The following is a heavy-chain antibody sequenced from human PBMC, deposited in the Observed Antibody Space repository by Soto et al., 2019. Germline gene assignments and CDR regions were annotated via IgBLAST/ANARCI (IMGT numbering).Heavy chain of an antibody. V-gene: IGHV1-8*01. Sequence: QVHLVQSGAEVKQPGASVRVSCKASGYTFTNYDITWVRQATGQGLEWMGWMNPDSENTGSPQKFQGRVTMTVNTSINTAYMALTSLRSEDTDVYYCTRAQFEFGSYFGLDVWGQGTTVTVSS. CDR1: GYTFTNYD. CDR3: TRAQFEFGSYFGLDV. D-gene: IGHD3-10*01. J-gene: IGHJ6*02. CDR2: MNPDSENT.